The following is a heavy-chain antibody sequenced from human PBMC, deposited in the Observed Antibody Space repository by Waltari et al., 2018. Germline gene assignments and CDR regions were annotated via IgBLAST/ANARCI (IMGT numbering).Heavy chain of an antibody. CDR1: GGSFSSYA. J-gene: IGHJ4*02. Sequence: QVQLAQSVAEVKKPGSSLKDSCQSSGGSFSSYAISWVRQVPGPGLEWMGGIIPIFRTPNYAQKFLDRVTITAEESTNTVYMELRSLRPEDTAVYYCARSPGERWLQMFFDYWGQGTLVTVSS. CDR3: ARSPGERWLQMFFDY. D-gene: IGHD5-12*01. CDR2: IIPIFRTP. V-gene: IGHV1-69*01.